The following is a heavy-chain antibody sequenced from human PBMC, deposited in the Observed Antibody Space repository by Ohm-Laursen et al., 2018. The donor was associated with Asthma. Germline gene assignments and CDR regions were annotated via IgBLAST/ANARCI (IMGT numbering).Heavy chain of an antibody. CDR2: IYIRNT. J-gene: IGHJ4*02. CDR1: GYSLSGNA. CDR3: VRDVVDRFDF. D-gene: IGHD2-21*01. V-gene: IGHV1-18*04. Sequence: GASVKVSCKASGYSLSGNAISWVRQAPGQRPEWMGWIYIRNTNYAPKFRDRITLSTDTSTNTAYMDLRSLRSDDTAVYYCVRDVVDRFDFWGQGSLVIVSS.